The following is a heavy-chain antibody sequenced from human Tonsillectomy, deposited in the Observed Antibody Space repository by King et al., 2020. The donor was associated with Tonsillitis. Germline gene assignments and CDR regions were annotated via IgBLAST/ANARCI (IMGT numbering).Heavy chain of an antibody. J-gene: IGHJ4*01. CDR3: SKXXGXGXXYXFDX. Sequence: VQLVESGGGLVQPGRSLRLSCAASGXTFDDYAMHWXRQAPGKGLEXVSGISWXSYNIGYADSVKGRFTIPRDNAKNSLYLQMNRLXAEDTALYYWSKXXGXGXXYXFDXWXXXTXVXXSS. CDR1: GXTFDDYA. V-gene: IGHV3-9*01. CDR2: ISWXSYNI.